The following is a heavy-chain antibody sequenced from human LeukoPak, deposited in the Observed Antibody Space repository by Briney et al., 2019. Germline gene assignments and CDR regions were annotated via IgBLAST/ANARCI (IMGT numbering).Heavy chain of an antibody. CDR3: ARALWFGELLSSYYFDY. J-gene: IGHJ4*02. V-gene: IGHV4-39*07. Sequence: PSETLSLTCTVSGGSISSSSYYWGWIRQPPGKGLEWIGSIYYSGSTYYNPSLKSRVTISVDTSKNQFSLKLSSVTAADTAVYYCARALWFGELLSSYYFDYWGQGTLVTVSS. D-gene: IGHD3-10*01. CDR1: GGSISSSSYY. CDR2: IYYSGST.